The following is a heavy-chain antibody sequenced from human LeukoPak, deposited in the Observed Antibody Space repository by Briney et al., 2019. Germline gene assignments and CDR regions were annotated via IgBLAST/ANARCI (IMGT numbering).Heavy chain of an antibody. V-gene: IGHV4-59*01. D-gene: IGHD6-19*01. CDR1: GGSFSGYY. J-gene: IGHJ5*02. CDR2: IFHSGST. CDR3: ARATVAGTEGFDP. Sequence: SETLSLTCAVYGGSFSGYYWSWIRQPPGKRLEWIGYIFHSGSTNYNPSLRGRVTISVDTSKNQFSLKLSSVTAADTAVYYCARATVAGTEGFDPWGQGTLVTVSS.